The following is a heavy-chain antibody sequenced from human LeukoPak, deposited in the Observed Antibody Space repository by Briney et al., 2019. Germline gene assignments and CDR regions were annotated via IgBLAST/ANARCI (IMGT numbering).Heavy chain of an antibody. Sequence: PSETLSLTCTVSGGSISSGSYYWSWIRQPAGKGLEWIGRIYTSGSTNYNPSLKSRVTMSVDTSKNQFSLKLSSVTAADTAVYYCARGGYSGLDYWGQGTLVTVSS. D-gene: IGHD5-12*01. J-gene: IGHJ4*02. CDR2: IYTSGST. CDR3: ARGGYSGLDY. CDR1: GGSISSGSYY. V-gene: IGHV4-61*02.